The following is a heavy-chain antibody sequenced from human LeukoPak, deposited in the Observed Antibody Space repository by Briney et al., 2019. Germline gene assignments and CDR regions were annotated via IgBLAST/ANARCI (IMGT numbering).Heavy chain of an antibody. D-gene: IGHD5-12*01. J-gene: IGHJ4*02. CDR2: INPESGGA. CDR3: ARDRPWVGIVATSMYYFDH. Sequence: ASVKVSCKASGYTFTGYYINWVRQAPGQGLEWMGWINPESGGANYAQKFQDRVTMTSDTSIDTTYMELSTLRSDDTAVYYCARDRPWVGIVATSMYYFDHWGQGTLVTVPS. CDR1: GYTFTGYY. V-gene: IGHV1-2*02.